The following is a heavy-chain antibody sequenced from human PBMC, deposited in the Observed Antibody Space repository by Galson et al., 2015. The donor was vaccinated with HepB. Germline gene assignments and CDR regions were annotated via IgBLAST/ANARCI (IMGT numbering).Heavy chain of an antibody. CDR1: GFTFSSYA. Sequence: SLRLSCAASGFTFSSYAMAWVRQAPGQGLDWVSTIAGSGGSTYFADSVKGRFTISRDNARNLPYLQMNGLRAEDTAVYFCARNRGYETFDYWGQGALVTVSS. CDR3: ARNRGYETFDY. CDR2: IAGSGGST. D-gene: IGHD5-12*01. J-gene: IGHJ4*02. V-gene: IGHV3-23*01.